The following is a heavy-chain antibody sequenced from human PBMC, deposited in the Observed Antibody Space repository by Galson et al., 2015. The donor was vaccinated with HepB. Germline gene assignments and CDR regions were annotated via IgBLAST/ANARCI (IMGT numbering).Heavy chain of an antibody. CDR2: ISSSSSYI. CDR3: ASTTSGGLSDAFDI. V-gene: IGHV3-21*01. Sequence: SLRLSCAASGFTFSSYSMNWVRQAPGKGLEWVSSISSSSSYIYYADSVKGRFTISRDNAKNSLYLQMNSLRAEDTAVYYCASTTSGGLSDAFDIWGQGTMVTVSS. D-gene: IGHD3-10*01. CDR1: GFTFSSYS. J-gene: IGHJ3*02.